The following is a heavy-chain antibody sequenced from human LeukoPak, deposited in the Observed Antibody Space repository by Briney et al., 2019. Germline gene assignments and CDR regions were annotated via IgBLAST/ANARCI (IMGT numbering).Heavy chain of an antibody. CDR1: GFTFCDYA. CDR2: IRSKAYGGTT. CDR3: TRGGLRYFDWLSIDY. Sequence: KPGRTLRLSCTAPGFTFCDYAMSWLRQAPEKGLEWVGFIRSKAYGGTTEYAASVKGRFTISRDDSKSIAYLQMNSLKTEDTAVYYCTRGGLRYFDWLSIDYWGQGTLVTVSS. D-gene: IGHD3-9*01. J-gene: IGHJ4*02. V-gene: IGHV3-49*05.